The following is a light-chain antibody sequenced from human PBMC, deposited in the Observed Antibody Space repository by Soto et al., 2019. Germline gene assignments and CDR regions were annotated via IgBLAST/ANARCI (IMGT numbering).Light chain of an antibody. Sequence: QSALTQPPSVSGAPGQRVTISCTGRSSNIGAGYDVHWYQQSPGAAPKLLIYGNNNRPSGVPDRFSGSKSGTSASLAITGRQAEDESDYYCQSYDRSLSGSKVFGTGTKVTVL. CDR3: QSYDRSLSGSKV. CDR1: SSNIGAGYD. CDR2: GNN. J-gene: IGLJ1*01. V-gene: IGLV1-40*01.